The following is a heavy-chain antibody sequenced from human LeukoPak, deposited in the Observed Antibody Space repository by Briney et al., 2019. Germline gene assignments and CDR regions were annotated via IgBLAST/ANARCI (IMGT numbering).Heavy chain of an antibody. CDR3: ASHRDGYNYRQLDY. CDR1: GYTFTGYY. V-gene: IGHV1-2*02. J-gene: IGHJ4*02. CDR2: INPNSGGT. D-gene: IGHD5-24*01. Sequence: ASVKVSCKASGYTFTGYYMHWVRQAPGQGLEWMGWINPNSGGTNHAQKFQGRVTMTRDTSISTAYMELSRLRSDDTAVYYCASHRDGYNYRQLDYWGQGTLVTVSS.